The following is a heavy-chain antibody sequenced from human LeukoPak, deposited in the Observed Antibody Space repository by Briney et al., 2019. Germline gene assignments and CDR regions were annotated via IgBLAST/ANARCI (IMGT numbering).Heavy chain of an antibody. CDR3: ALNARSSGWPNFDY. V-gene: IGHV5-51*01. CDR1: GYMFTNYW. J-gene: IGHJ4*02. CDR2: IYPGDSDT. D-gene: IGHD6-19*01. Sequence: GESLKISCKGSGYMFTNYWIGWVRQIPGKGLEWMGIIYPGDSDTRYSPSFQGQVTISADKSISTAYLQWSSLKASDTAMYYCALNARSSGWPNFDYWGQGTLVTVSS.